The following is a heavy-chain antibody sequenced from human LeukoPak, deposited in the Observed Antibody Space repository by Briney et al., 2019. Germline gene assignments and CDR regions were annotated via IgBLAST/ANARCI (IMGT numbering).Heavy chain of an antibody. CDR1: GFTFSSYS. V-gene: IGHV3-21*01. CDR3: ARDRATVTEDAFDI. CDR2: ISSSSSYI. Sequence: GGSLRPSCAASGFTFSSYSMNWVRQAPGKGLEWVSSISSSSSYIYYADSVKGRFTISRDNAKNSLYLQMNSLRAEDTAVYYCARDRATVTEDAFDIWGQGTMVTVSS. J-gene: IGHJ3*02. D-gene: IGHD4-17*01.